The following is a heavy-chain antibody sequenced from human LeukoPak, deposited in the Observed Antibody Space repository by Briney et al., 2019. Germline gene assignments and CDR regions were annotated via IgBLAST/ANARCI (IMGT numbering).Heavy chain of an antibody. D-gene: IGHD4-17*01. CDR1: GGTFSSYA. J-gene: IGHJ4*02. CDR2: IIPIFGTA. CDR3: ASNDYGDYVNFDY. Sequence: SVKVSCKASGGTFSSYAISWVRQAPGQGLEWMGGIIPIFGTANYAQKFKGRVTITTDESTSTAYMELSSLRSEDTAVYYCASNDYGDYVNFDYWGQGTLVTVSS. V-gene: IGHV1-69*05.